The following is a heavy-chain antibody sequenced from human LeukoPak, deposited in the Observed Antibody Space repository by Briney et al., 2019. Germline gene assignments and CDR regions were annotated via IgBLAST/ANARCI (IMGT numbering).Heavy chain of an antibody. V-gene: IGHV4-59*01. J-gene: IGHJ4*02. CDR1: SGSISSYY. CDR3: AGSSGWLPDY. Sequence: SETLSLTCTVSSGSISSYYWSWLRQAPGKGPEWIGNIYYSGSTNYNPSLRSRVTISLDTSKNQFSLKVSSVTDADTAVYYCAGSSGWLPDYWGQGTLVTVSS. D-gene: IGHD6-19*01. CDR2: IYYSGST.